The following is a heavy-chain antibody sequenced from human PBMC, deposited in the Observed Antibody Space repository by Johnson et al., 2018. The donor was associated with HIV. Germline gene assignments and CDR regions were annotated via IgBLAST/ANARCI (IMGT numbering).Heavy chain of an antibody. CDR2: INWNGGST. D-gene: IGHD2-15*01. V-gene: IGHV3-20*04. J-gene: IGHJ3*02. CDR3: ARDGSGNAFDI. CDR1: GFTVSSNE. Sequence: VQLVESRGVLVQPGGSLRLSCAASGFTVSSNEMSWVRQAPGKGLEWVSGINWNGGSTGYADYVKGRFTISRDNAKNSLYLQMNSLRAEDTALYYCARDGSGNAFDIWGQGTMVTVSS.